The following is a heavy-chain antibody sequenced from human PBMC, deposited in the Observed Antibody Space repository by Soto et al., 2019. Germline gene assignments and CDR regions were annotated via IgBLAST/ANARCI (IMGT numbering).Heavy chain of an antibody. J-gene: IGHJ6*02. CDR2: INHSGST. CDR3: ARGRSALELLRRYYYYGVDV. V-gene: IGHV4-34*01. D-gene: IGHD1-26*01. Sequence: SETLSLTCAVYGGSFSGYYWSWIRQPPGKGLEWIGEINHSGSTNYNPSLKSRVTISVDTSKNQFSLKLSSVTAADTAVYYCARGRSALELLRRYYYYGVDVWGQATTVSVSS. CDR1: GGSFSGYY.